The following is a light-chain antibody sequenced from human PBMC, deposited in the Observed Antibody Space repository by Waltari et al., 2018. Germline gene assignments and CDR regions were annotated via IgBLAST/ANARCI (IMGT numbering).Light chain of an antibody. CDR2: DVS. V-gene: IGLV2-11*01. CDR3: CSYAGSYTFVV. J-gene: IGLJ3*02. Sequence: QSALTQPRSVSGSPGPSVTISCTGTSRDVGGYNYVYWYQQHPGKAPKFMIYDVSKRPSGVPDRFSGSKSGNTASLTISGLQAEDEADYYCCSYAGSYTFVVFGGGTKLTVL. CDR1: SRDVGGYNY.